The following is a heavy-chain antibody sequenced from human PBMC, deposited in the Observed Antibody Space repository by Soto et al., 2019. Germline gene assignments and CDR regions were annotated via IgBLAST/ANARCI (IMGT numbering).Heavy chain of an antibody. V-gene: IGHV1-69*13. CDR3: ASSYDSSGYYSNFDY. Sequence: GASVKVSCKASGGTFSSYAISWVRQALGQGLEWMGGIIPIFGTANYAQKFQGRVTITADESTSTAYMELSSLRSEDTAVYYCASSYDSSGYYSNFDYWGQGTLVTVSS. CDR2: IIPIFGTA. D-gene: IGHD3-22*01. CDR1: GGTFSSYA. J-gene: IGHJ4*02.